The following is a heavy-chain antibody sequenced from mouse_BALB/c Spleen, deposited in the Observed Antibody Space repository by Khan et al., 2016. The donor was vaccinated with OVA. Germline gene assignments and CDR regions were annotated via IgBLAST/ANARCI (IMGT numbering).Heavy chain of an antibody. CDR1: GYTFTSYY. J-gene: IGHJ3*01. D-gene: IGHD2-1*01. CDR2: INPSDGDT. Sequence: VQLKESGAELVKPGASVKLSRKASGYTFTSYYMYWVKQRPGQGLEWIGEINPSDGDTNFNEKFKSKATLTVDKSSSTVYMQLSSLTSEDSAVYYCARSGYGTFAYWGQGTLVTVSA. V-gene: IGHV1S81*02. CDR3: ARSGYGTFAY.